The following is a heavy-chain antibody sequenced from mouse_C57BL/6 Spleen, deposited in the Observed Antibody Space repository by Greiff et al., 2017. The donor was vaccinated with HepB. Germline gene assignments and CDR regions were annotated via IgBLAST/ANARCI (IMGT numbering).Heavy chain of an antibody. CDR3: TRAYGYDGYWYFDV. CDR2: ISSGGDYI. V-gene: IGHV5-9-1*02. CDR1: GFTFSSYA. Sequence: EVQRVESGEGLVKPGGSLKLSCAASGFTFSSYAMSWVRQTPEKRLEWVAYISSGGDYIYYADTVKGRFTISRDNARNTLYLQMSSLKSEDTAMYYCTRAYGYDGYWYFDVWGTGTTVTVSS. D-gene: IGHD2-2*01. J-gene: IGHJ1*03.